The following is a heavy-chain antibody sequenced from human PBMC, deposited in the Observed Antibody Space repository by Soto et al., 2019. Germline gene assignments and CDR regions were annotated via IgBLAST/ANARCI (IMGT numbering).Heavy chain of an antibody. CDR1: GGSIISGGYY. D-gene: IGHD2-2*01. CDR2: IFHSGST. CDR3: ARHATYCSSNSCYEFDF. V-gene: IGHV4-39*01. Sequence: SETLSLTCTVSGGSIISGGYYWSWIRQHPGKGLEWIGSIFHSGSTLYTPSLNGRVTISVDTSKNQFSLKMTSVTAADTAVYYCARHATYCSSNSCYEFDFWGQGSLVTVSS. J-gene: IGHJ4*02.